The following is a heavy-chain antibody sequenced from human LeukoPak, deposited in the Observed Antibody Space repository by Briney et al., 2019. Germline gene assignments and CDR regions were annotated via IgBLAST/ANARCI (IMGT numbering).Heavy chain of an antibody. V-gene: IGHV3-7*01. CDR3: AREEPYSSGPWDY. CDR2: IKQDGSEK. J-gene: IGHJ4*02. D-gene: IGHD6-19*01. CDR1: GFTFSSYW. Sequence: GGSLRLSCAASGFTFSSYWMSWVRQAPGKGLEWVANIKQDGSEKCYVDSVKGRFTISRDNAKNSLYLQMNSLRAEDTAVYYCAREEPYSSGPWDYWGQGTLVTVSS.